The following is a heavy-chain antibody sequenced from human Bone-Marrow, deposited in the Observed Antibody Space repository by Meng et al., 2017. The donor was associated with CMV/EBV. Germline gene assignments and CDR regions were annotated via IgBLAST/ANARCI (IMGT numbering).Heavy chain of an antibody. D-gene: IGHD2-2*01. Sequence: SETLSLNCTVSGGSISSYYWSWIRQPPGKGLEWIGYIYYSGSTNYNPSLKSRVTISVDTSKNQFSLKLSSVPAADTAVYYCARARLYCSSTSCQYYGMDVWGQGTTVTVSS. CDR1: GGSISSYY. CDR3: ARARLYCSSTSCQYYGMDV. CDR2: IYYSGST. V-gene: IGHV4-59*01. J-gene: IGHJ6*02.